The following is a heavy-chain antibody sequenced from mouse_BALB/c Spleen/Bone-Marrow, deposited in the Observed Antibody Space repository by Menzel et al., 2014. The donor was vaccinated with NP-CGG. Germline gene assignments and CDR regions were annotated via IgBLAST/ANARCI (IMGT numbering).Heavy chain of an antibody. J-gene: IGHJ2*01. D-gene: IGHD2-14*01. CDR2: IHPNSGNT. CDR3: ARHYRYAYYFDY. V-gene: IGHV1S130*01. CDR1: GYTFTSSW. Sequence: VQLQESGSVLVRPGASVKLSCKASGYTFTSSWMHWAKQRPGQGLEWIGEIHPNSGNTNYNEKFKGKATLTVGTSSSTAYVDLRSLTSEDSAVYYCARHYRYAYYFDYWGQGTPLTVSS.